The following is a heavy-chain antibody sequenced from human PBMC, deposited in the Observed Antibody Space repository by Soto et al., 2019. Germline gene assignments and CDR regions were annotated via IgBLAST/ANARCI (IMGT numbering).Heavy chain of an antibody. CDR1: GFTFSRYS. J-gene: IGHJ4*02. CDR3: ARESEDLTSNFDY. Sequence: EVQLVESGGGLVRPGGSLRLSYAASGFTFSRYSMNWVRQAPGKGLEWVSSISSTTKYIYYADSMKGRSTVSRDNAKNSVYLDMNSLSAEDTAVYYCARESEDLTSNFDYWGQGTLVTVSS. CDR2: ISSTTKYI. V-gene: IGHV3-21*01.